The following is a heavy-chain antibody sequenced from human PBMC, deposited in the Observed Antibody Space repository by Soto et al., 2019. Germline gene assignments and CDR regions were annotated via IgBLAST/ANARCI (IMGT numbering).Heavy chain of an antibody. CDR3: AIGLSLASLGFDP. Sequence: ASVKVSCKASGCTFTSYGISWVRQAPGQGLEWMGWISAYNGNTNYAQKLQGRVTMTTDTSTSTAYMELRSLRSDDTAVYYCAIGLSLASLGFDPWAREPWSPSPQ. CDR1: GCTFTSYG. D-gene: IGHD5-12*01. J-gene: IGHJ5*02. V-gene: IGHV1-18*04. CDR2: ISAYNGNT.